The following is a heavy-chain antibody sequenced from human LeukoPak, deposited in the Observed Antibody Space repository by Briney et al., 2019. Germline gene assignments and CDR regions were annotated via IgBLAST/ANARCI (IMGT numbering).Heavy chain of an antibody. CDR1: GGSVSSGSYY. D-gene: IGHD3-10*01. J-gene: IGHJ6*02. V-gene: IGHV4-61*01. Sequence: SVTLSLTCTVSGGSVSSGSYYWSWIRQPPGSGLEWIGYIYYSGSTNYNPSLKSRVTISVDTSKNQFSLKLSSVTAADTAVYYCARDVLLWFGEYYGMDVWGQGTTVTVSS. CDR2: IYYSGST. CDR3: ARDVLLWFGEYYGMDV.